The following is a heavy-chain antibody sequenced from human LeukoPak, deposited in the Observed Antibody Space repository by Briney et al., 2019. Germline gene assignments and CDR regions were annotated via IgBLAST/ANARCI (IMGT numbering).Heavy chain of an antibody. V-gene: IGHV3-23*01. Sequence: GGSLRLSCAASGFTFSSYAMSWVRQAPGKGLEWVSAISGSGGSTYYADSVKGRFTISRDNSKNTLYLQMNSLRAEDTAVYYXXXXXXXXXVVVVAALPDYWGQGTLVTVSS. J-gene: IGHJ4*02. CDR3: XXXXXXXXVVVVAALPDY. D-gene: IGHD2-15*01. CDR1: GFTFSSYA. CDR2: ISGSGGST.